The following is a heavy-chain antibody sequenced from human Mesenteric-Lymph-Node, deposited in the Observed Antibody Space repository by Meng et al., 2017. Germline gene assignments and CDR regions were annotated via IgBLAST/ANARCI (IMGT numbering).Heavy chain of an antibody. Sequence: GSLRLSCTVSGGSIRGYYWSWIRQPPGKGLEWIGNIFYSGSTNYNPSLKSRVTISVDTSKNQFSLHLSSVTAADTAVYYCARGRYDYVGGIWREPLDVWGQGTTVTVSS. J-gene: IGHJ6*02. CDR1: GGSIRGYY. D-gene: IGHD3-16*01. CDR2: IFYSGST. V-gene: IGHV4-59*01. CDR3: ARGRYDYVGGIWREPLDV.